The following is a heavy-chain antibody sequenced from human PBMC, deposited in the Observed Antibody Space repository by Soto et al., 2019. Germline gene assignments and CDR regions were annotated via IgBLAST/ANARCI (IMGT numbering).Heavy chain of an antibody. V-gene: IGHV6-1*01. CDR1: GDSVSIYSGA. Sequence: SQTLSLTCVISGDSVSIYSGAWNWIRQSPSRGLEWLGRTYYRSKWYYDYAESVKSRIIISVDTSKNQFSLQLNSVTPEDAAVYYCENDPGYSLDYWGQGNQVPVSS. D-gene: IGHD5-12*01. J-gene: IGHJ4*02. CDR3: ENDPGYSLDY. CDR2: TYYRSKWYY.